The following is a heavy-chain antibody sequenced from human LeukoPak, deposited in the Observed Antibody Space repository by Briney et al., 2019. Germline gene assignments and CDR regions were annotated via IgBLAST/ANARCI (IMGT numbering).Heavy chain of an antibody. V-gene: IGHV4-59*08. CDR2: IYSSGSA. CDR3: ARHRDYYDT. D-gene: IGHD3-22*01. CDR1: GASINNNF. J-gene: IGHJ4*01. Sequence: SETLSLTCTVSGASINNNFWTWIRQPPGKGLEWIGFIYSSGSANYNPSLKSRVIISGDTSKNQISLNLTSVTAADTAVYFCARHRDYYDTWGHGTLVTVSS.